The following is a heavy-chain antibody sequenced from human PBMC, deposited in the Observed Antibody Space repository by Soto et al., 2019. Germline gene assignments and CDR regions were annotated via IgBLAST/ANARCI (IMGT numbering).Heavy chain of an antibody. D-gene: IGHD2-15*01. J-gene: IGHJ5*02. CDR3: AKARAILSWFDP. Sequence: EVQLLESGGGLVQPGGSLRLSCAASGFTFSSYAMSWVRQAPGKGLEWVSAISGSGGSTYYADSVEGRFTISRDNSKNTLYLQMNSLRAEDTAVYYCAKARAILSWFDPWGQGTLVTVSS. CDR1: GFTFSSYA. CDR2: ISGSGGST. V-gene: IGHV3-23*01.